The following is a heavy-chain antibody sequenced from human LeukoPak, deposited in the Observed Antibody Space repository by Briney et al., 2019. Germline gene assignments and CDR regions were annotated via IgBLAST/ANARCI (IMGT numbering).Heavy chain of an antibody. CDR3: ARDDYSNYYYYYGMDV. CDR2: IYTSGST. V-gene: IGHV4-4*07. Sequence: SETLSLTCTVSGGSISSYYRSWIRQPAGKGLEWIGRIYTSGSTNYNPSLKSRVTMSVDTSKNQFSLKLSSVTAADTAVYYCARDDYSNYYYYYGMDVWGQGTAVTVSS. J-gene: IGHJ6*02. D-gene: IGHD4-11*01. CDR1: GGSISSYY.